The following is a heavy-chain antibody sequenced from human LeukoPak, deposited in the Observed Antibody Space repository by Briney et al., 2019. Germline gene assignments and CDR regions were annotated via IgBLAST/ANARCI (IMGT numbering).Heavy chain of an antibody. CDR1: GFTFSIYS. Sequence: GGSLRLSCAASGFTFSIYSMNCVRQAPGKGLEWLSSITSSRNYIYYADSVKGRFTISRDNVQNSLYLQMNSLRAEDTAMYYCARDRGYFDNWGQGTLVTVSS. CDR3: ARDRGYFDN. V-gene: IGHV3-21*01. CDR2: ITSSRNYI. J-gene: IGHJ4*02.